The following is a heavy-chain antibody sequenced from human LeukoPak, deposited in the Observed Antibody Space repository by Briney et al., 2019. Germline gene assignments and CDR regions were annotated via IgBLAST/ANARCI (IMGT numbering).Heavy chain of an antibody. CDR2: IKQDGSEK. J-gene: IGHJ4*02. CDR3: AQCIWGDRAFDY. Sequence: HPGGSLRLSCAASRFTFGSSWMSWVRQAPGRGLEWVANIKQDGSEKYYVDSVKGRFTISRDNSQNTLHLQMNSLRADDTAVYYCAQCIWGDRAFDYWGQGTLVTVSS. CDR1: RFTFGSSW. D-gene: IGHD3-16*01. V-gene: IGHV3-7*03.